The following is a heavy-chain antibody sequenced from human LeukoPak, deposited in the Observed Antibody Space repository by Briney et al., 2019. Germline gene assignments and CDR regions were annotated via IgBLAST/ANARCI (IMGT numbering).Heavy chain of an antibody. Sequence: GESLQISCKISGYNLTNNWIGWGRQVPGKGLEWMGLIYPGYSDAKYSPSFQGQVTLSVDASISTAYLQLSGLRASDTAIYYCVRFALTSSLDHWGQGTLVTVSS. CDR1: GYNLTNNW. CDR2: IYPGYSDA. J-gene: IGHJ5*02. V-gene: IGHV5-51*01. D-gene: IGHD6-13*01. CDR3: VRFALTSSLDH.